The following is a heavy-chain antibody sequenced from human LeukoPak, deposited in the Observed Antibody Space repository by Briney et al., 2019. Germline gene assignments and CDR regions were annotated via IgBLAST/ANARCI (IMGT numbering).Heavy chain of an antibody. D-gene: IGHD2/OR15-2a*01. CDR1: GFTFSSYW. CDR3: ARALYGAFDI. CDR2: INADGSST. J-gene: IGHJ3*02. Sequence: GGTLRLSCAASGFTFSSYWIHWVRQAPGKGLVWVSRINADGSSTNYADSVKGRFTISRDNAKNMLYLQMNSLRPEDTAVYYCARALYGAFDIWGQGTMVTVSS. V-gene: IGHV3-74*01.